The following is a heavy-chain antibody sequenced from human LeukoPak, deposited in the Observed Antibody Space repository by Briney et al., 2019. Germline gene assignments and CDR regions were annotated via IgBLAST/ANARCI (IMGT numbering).Heavy chain of an antibody. V-gene: IGHV1-69*13. J-gene: IGHJ6*02. CDR3: ARDTQDQEYKGGYDFWSGSRTYYYYGMDV. D-gene: IGHD3-3*01. Sequence: ASVKVSCKASGGTFSSYAISWVRQAPGQGLEWMGGIIPIFGTANYAQKFQGRVTITADESTSTAYMELSSLRSEDTAVYYCARDTQDQEYKGGYDFWSGSRTYYYYGMDVWGQGTTVTVSS. CDR1: GGTFSSYA. CDR2: IIPIFGTA.